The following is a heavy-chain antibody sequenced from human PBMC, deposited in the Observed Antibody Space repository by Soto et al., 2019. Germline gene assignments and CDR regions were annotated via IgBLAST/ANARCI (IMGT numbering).Heavy chain of an antibody. D-gene: IGHD3-3*02. CDR2: ISGTAHAS. V-gene: IGHV3-23*01. Sequence: EVQLLESGGGLVQPGGSLRISCAASGFDFSNYGMSWVRQAPGKGLEWVSAISGTAHASYYAASVKGRFTISRDNSKNTLSPHMNSLRVEDTAVYFCVKDAPQPFSDWGQGTLVTVSS. J-gene: IGHJ4*02. CDR3: VKDAPQPFSD. CDR1: GFDFSNYG.